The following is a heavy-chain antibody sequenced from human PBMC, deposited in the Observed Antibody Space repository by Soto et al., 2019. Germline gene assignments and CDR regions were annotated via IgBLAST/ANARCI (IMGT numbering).Heavy chain of an antibody. CDR1: GYIFTSYV. CDR3: ARDLAYIREY. Sequence: VTVSCKASGYIFTSYVISWVRQAPGQGLEWMGWISTAHADIGYAQKFQGRVTMTTDTSTSTAFMELRSLRSDDTAVYYCARDLAYIREYWGQGTQVTAPQ. V-gene: IGHV1-18*01. J-gene: IGHJ4*02. D-gene: IGHD3-10*01. CDR2: ISTAHADI.